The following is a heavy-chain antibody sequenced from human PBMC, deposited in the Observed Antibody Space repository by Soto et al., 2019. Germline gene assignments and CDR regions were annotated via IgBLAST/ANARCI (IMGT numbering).Heavy chain of an antibody. CDR2: IYYSGST. CDR3: AGTTSHQWYYMDV. D-gene: IGHD1-7*01. CDR1: GGSISSYY. V-gene: IGHV4-59*12. Sequence: SETLSLTCTVSGGSISSYYWSWIRQPPGKGLEWIGYIYYSGSTNYNPSLKSRVTISVDTSKNQFSLKLSSVTSEDTAVYYCAGTTSHQWYYMDVWGKGTTVTVSS. J-gene: IGHJ6*03.